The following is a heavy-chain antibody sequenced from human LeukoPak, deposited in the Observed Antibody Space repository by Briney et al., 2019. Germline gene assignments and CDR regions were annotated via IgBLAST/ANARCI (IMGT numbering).Heavy chain of an antibody. Sequence: ASVKVSCKASGYTFTGYYMHWVRQAPGQGLEWMGWINPNSGGTNYAQKFQGRVTMTRDTSISTVYMELSRLRSDDTAVYYCARVNVLYCSGGSCYSRPDNWFDPWGQGTLVTVSS. CDR2: INPNSGGT. CDR1: GYTFTGYY. J-gene: IGHJ5*02. V-gene: IGHV1-2*02. D-gene: IGHD2-15*01. CDR3: ARVNVLYCSGGSCYSRPDNWFDP.